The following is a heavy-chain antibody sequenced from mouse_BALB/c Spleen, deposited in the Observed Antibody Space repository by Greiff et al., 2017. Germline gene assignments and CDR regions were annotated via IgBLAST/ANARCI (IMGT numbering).Heavy chain of an antibody. V-gene: IGHV1S16*01. CDR1: GYTFPSYW. CDR3: TIGGLRRAWFAY. Sequence: SGPELVKPGASVKLSCKASGYTFPSYWMHWVKLRPGQGFEWIGEINPSNGSTNYNEKFKRKATLTVDKSSSTAYMQLSSLTSEDSAVYYCTIGGLRRAWFAYWGQGTLVTVSA. CDR2: INPSNGST. D-gene: IGHD2-4*01. J-gene: IGHJ3*01.